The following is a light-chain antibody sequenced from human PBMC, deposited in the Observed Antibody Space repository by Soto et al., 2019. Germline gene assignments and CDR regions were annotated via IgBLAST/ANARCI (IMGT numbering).Light chain of an antibody. J-gene: IGKJ5*01. CDR2: AAS. V-gene: IGKV1-39*01. CDR1: QSISSY. Sequence: DIQVTQSPSSLSASVGDRVTITRRASQSISSYLNWYQQKPGKAPKLLIYAASSLQSGVPSRFSGSGSGTDFTLTISSLQPEDFANYYCQQSYITPPITFGEGTRLEIK. CDR3: QQSYITPPIT.